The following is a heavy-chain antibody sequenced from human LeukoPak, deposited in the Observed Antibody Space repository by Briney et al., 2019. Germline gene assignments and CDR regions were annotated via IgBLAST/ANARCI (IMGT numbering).Heavy chain of an antibody. J-gene: IGHJ6*03. CDR3: AIHTNVDISSFMDV. CDR2: IYCSGNT. D-gene: IGHD2-8*01. V-gene: IGHV4-4*09. CDR1: GDSFSAYY. Sequence: SETLSLTCTVSGDSFSAYYWSWIRQPPGRGLEWIGYIYCSGNTNYNPSLKSRVTISVGTSKKQHSLKLTSVTAADTAVYYCAIHTNVDISSFMDVWGKGTTVTVSS.